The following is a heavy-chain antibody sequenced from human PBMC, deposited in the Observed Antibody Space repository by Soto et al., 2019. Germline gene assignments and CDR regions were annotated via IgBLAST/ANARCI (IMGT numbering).Heavy chain of an antibody. J-gene: IGHJ4*02. Sequence: QVQLVESGGGVVQPGRSLRLSCAASGFTFSSYGMHWVRQAPGKGLEWVAVIWYDGSNKYYADSVKGRFTISRDNSKNTLYLQMNSLRAEDTAVYYCAREGSSGWYGGGFDYWGQGTLVTVSS. CDR1: GFTFSSYG. D-gene: IGHD6-19*01. CDR2: IWYDGSNK. CDR3: AREGSSGWYGGGFDY. V-gene: IGHV3-33*01.